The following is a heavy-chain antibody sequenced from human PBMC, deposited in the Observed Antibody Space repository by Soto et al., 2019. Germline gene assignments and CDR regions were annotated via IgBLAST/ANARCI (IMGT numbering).Heavy chain of an antibody. CDR1: GFTFSSYA. CDR3: AKDGLTITMIVVVISGGLGY. V-gene: IGHV3-23*01. D-gene: IGHD3-22*01. J-gene: IGHJ4*02. Sequence: PGGSLRLSCAASGFTFSSYAMSWVRQAPGKGLEWVSAISGSGGSTYYADSVKGRFTISRDNSKNTLYLQMNSLRAEDTAVYYCAKDGLTITMIVVVISGGLGYWGQGTLVTVSS. CDR2: ISGSGGST.